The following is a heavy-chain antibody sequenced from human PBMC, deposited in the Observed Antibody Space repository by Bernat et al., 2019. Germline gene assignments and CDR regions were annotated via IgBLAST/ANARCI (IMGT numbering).Heavy chain of an antibody. D-gene: IGHD6-13*01. V-gene: IGHV3-53*04. Sequence: EVQLVESGGGLVQPGGSLRLSCAASGFTVSSNYMSWVRQAPGKGLEWVSVIYSGGSTYYADSVKGRFTISSHNSKNTLYLQMNSLRAEDTAVDYCARLYSSPNDAFDIWGQGTMVTVSS. CDR1: GFTVSSNY. CDR3: ARLYSSPNDAFDI. J-gene: IGHJ3*02. CDR2: IYSGGST.